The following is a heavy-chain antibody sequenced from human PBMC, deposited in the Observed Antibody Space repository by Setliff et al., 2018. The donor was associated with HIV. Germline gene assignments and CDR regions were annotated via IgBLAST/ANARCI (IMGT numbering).Heavy chain of an antibody. CDR1: GFTFSRYS. J-gene: IGHJ4*02. V-gene: IGHV3-48*03. CDR3: AREGYYDTSAYFY. D-gene: IGHD3-22*01. CDR2: ISSGGNTI. Sequence: PGGSLRLSCAASGFTFSRYSMSWVRQAPGKGLEWVSYISSGGNTIYYTDSVKGRFTISRDNAKNSLYLQMNSLRAEDTAVYYCAREGYYDTSAYFYWGQGTLVTVSS.